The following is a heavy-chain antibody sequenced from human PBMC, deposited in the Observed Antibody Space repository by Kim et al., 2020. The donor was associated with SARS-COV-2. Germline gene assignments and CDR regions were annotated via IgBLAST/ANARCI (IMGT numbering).Heavy chain of an antibody. CDR2: ISYDGSNK. CDR1: GFTFSSYA. Sequence: GGSLRLSCAASGFTFSSYAMHWVRQAPGKGLEWVAVISYDGSNKYYVDSVKGRFTISRDNSKNTLYLQMNSLRAEDTAVYYCARDQPHCGGDCYSYYFDYWGQGTLVTVSS. J-gene: IGHJ4*02. CDR3: ARDQPHCGGDCYSYYFDY. D-gene: IGHD2-21*01. V-gene: IGHV3-30*04.